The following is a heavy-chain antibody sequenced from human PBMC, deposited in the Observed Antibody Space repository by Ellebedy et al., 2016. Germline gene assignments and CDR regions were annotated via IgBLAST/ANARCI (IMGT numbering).Heavy chain of an antibody. Sequence: SETLSLXCTVSGGSISSSSYYWGWIRQPPGKGLEWIGSIYYSGSTYYNPSLKSRVTISVDTSKNQFSLKLTSVTAADTAMYYCARSDYGAQFDYWGQGTLVTVSS. V-gene: IGHV4-39*07. D-gene: IGHD4-17*01. CDR1: GGSISSSSYY. CDR2: IYYSGST. J-gene: IGHJ4*02. CDR3: ARSDYGAQFDY.